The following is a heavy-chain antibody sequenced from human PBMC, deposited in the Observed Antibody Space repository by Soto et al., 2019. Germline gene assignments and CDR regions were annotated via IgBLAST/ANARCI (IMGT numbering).Heavy chain of an antibody. CDR2: MNPNSGNT. Sequence: ASVKVSWEACGDDFKNSDRSWVRQDNGHGLEWMGWMNPNSGNTGYAQELRGRVTMTRNTSNTTAYMELTSLTSDDTGVYYCAGGNFRYWGQGTLVTVSS. CDR1: GDDFKNSD. CDR3: AGGNFRY. V-gene: IGHV1-8*02. J-gene: IGHJ4*02.